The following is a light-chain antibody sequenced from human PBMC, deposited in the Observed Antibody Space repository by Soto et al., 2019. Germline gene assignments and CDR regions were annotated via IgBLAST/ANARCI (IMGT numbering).Light chain of an antibody. V-gene: IGKV1-5*01. CDR1: QSISSW. Sequence: DIQMTQSPSTLSASVGDRVTITCRASQSISSWLDWYQQKPGKAPKLLIYDASSLESGVPSRFSGSGSGTEFTLTISSLQPDDFATYYCQQYNSPILTFGGGTKVEIK. CDR3: QQYNSPILT. J-gene: IGKJ4*01. CDR2: DAS.